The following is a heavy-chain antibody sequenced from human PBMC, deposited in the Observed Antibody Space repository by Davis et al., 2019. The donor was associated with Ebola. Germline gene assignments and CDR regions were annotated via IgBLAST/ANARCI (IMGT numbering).Heavy chain of an antibody. D-gene: IGHD6-13*01. J-gene: IGHJ4*02. CDR3: ARDNTIAAAGTGYYFDY. CDR1: GGSFSGYY. Sequence: SETLSLTCAVYGGSFSGYYWSWIRQPPGKGLEWIGEINHGGSTNYNPSLKSRVTMSVDTSKNQFSLKLISVTAADTAVYFCARDNTIAAAGTGYYFDYWGQGTLVTVSS. CDR2: INHGGST. V-gene: IGHV4-34*01.